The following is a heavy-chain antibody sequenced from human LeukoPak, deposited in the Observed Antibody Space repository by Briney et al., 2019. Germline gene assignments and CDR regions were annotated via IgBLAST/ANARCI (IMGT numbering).Heavy chain of an antibody. Sequence: GGSLRLSCAASGFTFSSYSMDWVRQAPGKGLEWVSYISSSGSTIYYADSVKGRFTISRDNAKNSLYLQMNSLRAEDTAVYYCARDRRVGYYYDSGFDYWGQGTLVTVSS. CDR1: GFTFSSYS. V-gene: IGHV3-48*04. CDR3: ARDRRVGYYYDSGFDY. J-gene: IGHJ4*02. CDR2: ISSSGSTI. D-gene: IGHD3-22*01.